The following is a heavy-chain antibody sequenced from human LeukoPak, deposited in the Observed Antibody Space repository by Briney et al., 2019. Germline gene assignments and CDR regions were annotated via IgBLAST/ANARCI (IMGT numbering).Heavy chain of an antibody. V-gene: IGHV4-61*02. J-gene: IGHJ4*02. D-gene: IGHD3-10*01. CDR3: ARLPTDYYGSGSPDG. CDR2: FYTSGST. CDR1: GGSISSGLYS. Sequence: TLSLTCTVSGGSISSGLYSWTWIRQPAGKGLEWIGRFYTSGSTNSNPSLNSRVTISADASKNQFSLNLRSVTAADTAVYYCARLPTDYYGSGSPDGWGQGTLVTVSS.